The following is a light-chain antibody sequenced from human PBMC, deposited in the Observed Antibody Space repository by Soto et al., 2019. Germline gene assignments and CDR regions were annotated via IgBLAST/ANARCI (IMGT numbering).Light chain of an antibody. CDR2: GAS. V-gene: IGKV3-15*01. CDR3: QQYNKWPIFT. CDR1: QSVSSN. Sequence: EVVMTQSPATLSVSPGERATLSCRASQSVSSNLAWYQLRPGQAPRLLIYGASTRAIGIPARLSGSGSGTEFTLTITILQSEDFALYYCQQYNKWPIFTFGPGTRVDIK. J-gene: IGKJ3*01.